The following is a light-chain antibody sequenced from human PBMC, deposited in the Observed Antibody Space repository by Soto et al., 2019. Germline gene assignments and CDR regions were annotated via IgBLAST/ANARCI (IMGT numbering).Light chain of an antibody. J-gene: IGLJ3*02. CDR1: SSDVGGYKY. V-gene: IGLV2-14*01. Sequence: LTPPSSLSGSPGQSITISCTGTSSDVGGYKYVSWYQQHPGKAPKLMIYEVSNRPSGVSNRFPGSKSGNTASLTISGLQTEDEADYYCSSYTSSRSRVFGGGTKVTVL. CDR3: SSYTSSRSRV. CDR2: EVS.